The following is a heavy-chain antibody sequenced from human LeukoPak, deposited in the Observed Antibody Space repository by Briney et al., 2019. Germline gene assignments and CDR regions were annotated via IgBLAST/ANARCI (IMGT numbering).Heavy chain of an antibody. J-gene: IGHJ4*02. D-gene: IGHD1-1*01. V-gene: IGHV1-2*02. CDR3: ARSRTNWNEQDLDY. CDR1: GYTFSDHY. CDR2: VNPNTSNT. Sequence: ASVKVSCKTSGYTFSDHYMHWVRQDPGQGLGWMGWVNPNTSNTNYKQKFQGRVTMTRATSISTAYMELSRLTSDDTAVYYCARSRTNWNEQDLDYWGQGTLVTVSS.